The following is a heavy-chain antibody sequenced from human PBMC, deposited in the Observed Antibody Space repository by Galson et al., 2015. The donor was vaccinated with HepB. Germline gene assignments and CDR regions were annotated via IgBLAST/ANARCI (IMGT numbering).Heavy chain of an antibody. Sequence: SLRLSCAASGFTFSSYSMNWVRQAPGKGLEWVSSISSSSSYIYYADSVKGRFTISRDNAKNSLYLQMNNLRAEDTAVYYCARVGERHDFWSGYSKYYYYYGMDVWGQGTTVTVSS. V-gene: IGHV3-21*01. CDR1: GFTFSSYS. D-gene: IGHD3-3*01. CDR2: ISSSSSYI. CDR3: ARVGERHDFWSGYSKYYYYYGMDV. J-gene: IGHJ6*02.